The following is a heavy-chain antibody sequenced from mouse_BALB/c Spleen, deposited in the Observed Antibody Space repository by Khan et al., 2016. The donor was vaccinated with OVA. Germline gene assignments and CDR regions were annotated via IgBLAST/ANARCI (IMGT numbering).Heavy chain of an antibody. Sequence: QVQLKQSGPAMVAPSQSLSITCTVSGFSLTNYGVHWVRQPPGKGLEWLGVIWAGGSTNYNSALMSILSISKDNSKSQVFLKMNSLQTDDTAMYYCARYYGNYGWYFDVWGAGTTVTVSS. D-gene: IGHD2-1*01. CDR2: IWAGGST. CDR3: ARYYGNYGWYFDV. V-gene: IGHV2-9*02. CDR1: GFSLTNYG. J-gene: IGHJ1*01.